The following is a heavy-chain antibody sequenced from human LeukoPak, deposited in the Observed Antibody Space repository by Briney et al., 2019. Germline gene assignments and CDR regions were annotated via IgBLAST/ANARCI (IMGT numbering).Heavy chain of an antibody. CDR3: ARVLPLGYCSSTSCPLDY. J-gene: IGHJ4*02. D-gene: IGHD2-2*01. CDR1: GFTFSSYS. V-gene: IGHV3-21*01. Sequence: GRSLRLSCAASGFTFSSYSMNWVRQAPGKGLEWVSSISSSSYIYYADSVKGRFTISRDNAKNSLYLQMNSLRAEDTAVYYCARVLPLGYCSSTSCPLDYWGQGTLVTVSS. CDR2: ISSSSYI.